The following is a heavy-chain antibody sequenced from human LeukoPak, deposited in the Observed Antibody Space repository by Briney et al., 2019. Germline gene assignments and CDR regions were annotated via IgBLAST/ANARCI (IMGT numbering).Heavy chain of an antibody. V-gene: IGHV4-28*01. CDR3: ARKPDSYFPLDY. CDR1: GSSISSTNW. Sequence: SDTLSLTCGVSGSSISSTNWWAWIRQPPGKGLEWIGYIYYSGSTHYNPSLKSRVTMSVDTSKNQFSLKLSSVTAMDTAVYYCARKPDSYFPLDYWGQGTLVTVSS. D-gene: IGHD3-10*01. J-gene: IGHJ4*02. CDR2: IYYSGST.